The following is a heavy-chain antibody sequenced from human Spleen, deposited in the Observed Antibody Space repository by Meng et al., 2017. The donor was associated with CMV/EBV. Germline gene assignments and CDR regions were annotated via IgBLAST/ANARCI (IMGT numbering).Heavy chain of an antibody. J-gene: IGHJ4*02. CDR2: IKSKTDGGTT. V-gene: IGHV3-15*01. D-gene: IGHD5-12*01. CDR1: GITFSNAW. Sequence: ASGITFSNAWMSWVRQAPGKGLEWVGRIKSKTDGGTTDYAAPVKGRFTISRDDSKNTLYLQMNSLKTEDTAVYYCTTVRGYEFFFDYWGQGTLVTVSS. CDR3: TTVRGYEFFFDY.